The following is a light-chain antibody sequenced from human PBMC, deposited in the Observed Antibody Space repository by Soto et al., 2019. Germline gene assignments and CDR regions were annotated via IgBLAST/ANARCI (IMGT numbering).Light chain of an antibody. V-gene: IGKV3-11*01. CDR2: DAS. J-gene: IGKJ5*01. Sequence: EIVSTQSPATLSLSPGEKATLSSRASQSVSSYLAWYQQKPGQAPRLLIYDASNRATGIPARFSGSGSGTDFTLTISSLEPEDFAVYYCQQRSNWPPITFGQGTRLEIK. CDR1: QSVSSY. CDR3: QQRSNWPPIT.